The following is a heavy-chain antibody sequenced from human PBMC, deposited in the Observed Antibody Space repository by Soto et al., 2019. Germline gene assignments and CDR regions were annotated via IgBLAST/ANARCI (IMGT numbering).Heavy chain of an antibody. CDR2: INPNSGGT. CDR3: ERVGRGFFVWLPNYYYYYMDV. CDR1: GYTFTGYY. D-gene: IGHD3-3*01. J-gene: IGHJ6*03. V-gene: IGHV1-2*04. Sequence: DSVKVSCKASGYTFTGYYMHWVRQAPGQGLEWMGWINPNSGGTNYAQKFQGWVTMTRDTSISTAYMELSRLRSDDTAVYYCERVGRGFFVWLPNYYYYYMDVWGKGTTVPVSS.